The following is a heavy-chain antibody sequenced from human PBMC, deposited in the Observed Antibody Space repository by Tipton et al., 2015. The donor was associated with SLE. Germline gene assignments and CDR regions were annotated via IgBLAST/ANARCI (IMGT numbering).Heavy chain of an antibody. CDR3: AREGKAMVPFDY. D-gene: IGHD5-18*01. Sequence: LRLSCAVSGYSISSGYYWGWIRQPPGKGLEWIGSIYHSGSTYYNPSLKSRVTISVDTSKNQFSLKLSSVTAADTAVYYCAREGKAMVPFDYWGQGTLVTVSS. CDR2: IYHSGST. CDR1: GYSISSGYY. V-gene: IGHV4-38-2*02. J-gene: IGHJ4*02.